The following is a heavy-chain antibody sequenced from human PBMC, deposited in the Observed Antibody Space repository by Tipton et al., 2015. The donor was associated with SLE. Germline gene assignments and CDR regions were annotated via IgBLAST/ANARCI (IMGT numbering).Heavy chain of an antibody. CDR3: ARHMRYQWNYFDY. J-gene: IGHJ4*02. CDR2: VYYSGGT. CDR1: GGSISSKY. Sequence: TLSLTCSVSGGSISSKYWSWIRQTPGKGLEWIGYVYYSGGTNYTPSLKGRVTISIDTSKNQFSLKLSSVTAADTAIYYCARHMRYQWNYFDYWGQGTLVTVSS. D-gene: IGHD6-19*01. V-gene: IGHV4-59*08.